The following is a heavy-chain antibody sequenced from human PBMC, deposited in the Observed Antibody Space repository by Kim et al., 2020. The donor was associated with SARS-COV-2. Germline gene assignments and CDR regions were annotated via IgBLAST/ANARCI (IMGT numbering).Heavy chain of an antibody. CDR3: ARDGGY. D-gene: IGHD2-15*01. CDR2: GNKQ. Sequence: GNKQFYADSVKGRFSISRDNSKSTSTLYLQMNSLRPDDTAVYYCARDGGYWGQGTLVTVSS. J-gene: IGHJ4*02. V-gene: IGHV3-30*01.